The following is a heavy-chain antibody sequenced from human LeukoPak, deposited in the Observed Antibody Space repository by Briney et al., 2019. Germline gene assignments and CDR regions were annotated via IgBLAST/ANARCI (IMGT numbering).Heavy chain of an antibody. CDR2: MNPNSGNT. Sequence: ASLNVSCKASGYTFTSYDINWVRQATGQGLEWMGWMNPNSGNTGYAQKFQGRVTMTRNTSISTAYMELSSLRSEDTAVYYCARGGGDFWSGYHDAFDIWGQGTMVTVSS. V-gene: IGHV1-8*01. CDR3: ARGGGDFWSGYHDAFDI. D-gene: IGHD3-3*01. J-gene: IGHJ3*02. CDR1: GYTFTSYD.